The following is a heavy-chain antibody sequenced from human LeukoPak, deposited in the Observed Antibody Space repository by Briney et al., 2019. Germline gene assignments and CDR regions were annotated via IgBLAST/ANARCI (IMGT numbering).Heavy chain of an antibody. CDR2: INPNSGGT. V-gene: IGHV1-2*02. J-gene: IGHJ3*02. Sequence: ASVKVSCKASGYTFTGYYIHWVRQAPGQGLEWMGWINPNSGGTNYAQKFQGRVTMTRDTSISIAYMELSRLRSDDTAVYYCARDMEYYDILTSKAFDIWGQGTMVTVSS. CDR1: GYTFTGYY. CDR3: ARDMEYYDILTSKAFDI. D-gene: IGHD3-9*01.